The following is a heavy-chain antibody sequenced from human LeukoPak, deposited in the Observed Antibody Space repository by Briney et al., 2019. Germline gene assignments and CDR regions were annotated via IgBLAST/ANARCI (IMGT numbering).Heavy chain of an antibody. Sequence: PSETLSLTCTVAGGSISSSFHYWDWIRQAPGKGLEWMGSLLYTGNTWYNPSLKSRITMSVDTSKNQFSLRLRSVNAADTALYYCARRGSGNGGTYAGMDVWGQGTSVTVSS. CDR2: LLYTGNT. CDR1: GGSISSSFHY. V-gene: IGHV4-39*01. CDR3: ARRGSGNGGTYAGMDV. J-gene: IGHJ6*02. D-gene: IGHD2-15*01.